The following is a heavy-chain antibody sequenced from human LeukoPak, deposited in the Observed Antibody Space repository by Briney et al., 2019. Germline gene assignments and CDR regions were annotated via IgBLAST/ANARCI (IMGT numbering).Heavy chain of an antibody. J-gene: IGHJ4*02. Sequence: ASVKVPCKASGYTFTSYAMHWVRRAPGQRLEWMGWINAGNGNTKYSQKFQGRVTITRDTSASTAYMELSSLRSEDTAVYYCARADPSSYGFYYFDYWGQGTLVTVSS. CDR3: ARADPSSYGFYYFDY. D-gene: IGHD5-18*01. V-gene: IGHV1-3*01. CDR1: GYTFTSYA. CDR2: INAGNGNT.